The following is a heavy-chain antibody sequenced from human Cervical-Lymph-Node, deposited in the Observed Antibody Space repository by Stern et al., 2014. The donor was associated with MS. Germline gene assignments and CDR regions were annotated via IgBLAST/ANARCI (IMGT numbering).Heavy chain of an antibody. Sequence: VQLVQSGAEGKEPGESLKISCQASGYTFTSYWIGWVRQTPGKGLEWIAIIFPGGSDIRYSPSFQGQVAISADKSSSTAYLQWNNLKASDTAIYYCARQRYFDYWGQGTLVTVSS. J-gene: IGHJ4*02. CDR2: IFPGGSDI. CDR3: ARQRYFDY. CDR1: GYTFTSYW. V-gene: IGHV5-51*01.